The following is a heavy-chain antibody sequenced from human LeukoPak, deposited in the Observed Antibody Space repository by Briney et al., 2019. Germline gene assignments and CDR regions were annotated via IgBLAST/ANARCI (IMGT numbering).Heavy chain of an antibody. CDR2: IYYSGST. CDR1: GGSFSSYY. D-gene: IGHD2-2*01. V-gene: IGHV4-59*01. J-gene: IGHJ5*02. Sequence: SETLSLTCAVYGGSFSSYYWSWIREPPGKGLEWIGYIYYSGSTHYNPSLKSRVTISVDTSKNQYSLRLSSVTAADTAVYYCARGSSIYNPNNWFDPGGQGTLVTVPS. CDR3: ARGSSIYNPNNWFDP.